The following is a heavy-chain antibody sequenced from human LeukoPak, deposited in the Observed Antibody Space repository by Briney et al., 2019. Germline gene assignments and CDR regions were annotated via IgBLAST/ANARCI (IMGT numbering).Heavy chain of an antibody. Sequence: QSGGSLRLSCAASGFTFSSYAMSWVRQAPGKGLNWVTGITGNGGSTYYADSVKGRFTISRDYSKNTLYLQMNRLRDEDTAGYYCARRDFSNTSGSATLSAYWGQGPLAT. V-gene: IGHV3-23*01. CDR3: ARRDFSNTSGSATLSAY. CDR1: GFTFSSYA. CDR2: ITGNGGST. J-gene: IGHJ4*02. D-gene: IGHD2-15*01.